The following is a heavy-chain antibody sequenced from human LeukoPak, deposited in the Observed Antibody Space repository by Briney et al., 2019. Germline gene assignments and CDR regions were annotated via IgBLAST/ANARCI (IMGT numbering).Heavy chain of an antibody. V-gene: IGHV4-38-2*02. D-gene: IGHD3-9*01. J-gene: IGHJ5*02. CDR3: ARDGYFDWLLSLSWFDP. Sequence: SDTLSLTCTVSGYSISSGYYWAWIRQPPGKGVVCIGSIYDSGSTYYNPSLKSRVTISVYTSKNQFSLKLSSVTAADTAVYYCARDGYFDWLLSLSWFDPWGQGTLVTVSS. CDR2: IYDSGST. CDR1: GYSISSGYY.